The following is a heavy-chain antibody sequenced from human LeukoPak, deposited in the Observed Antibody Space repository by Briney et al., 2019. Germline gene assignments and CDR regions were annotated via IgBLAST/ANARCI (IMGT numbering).Heavy chain of an antibody. D-gene: IGHD3-10*01. J-gene: IGHJ4*02. Sequence: GGSLGLSCAVSGFPFSNHGIHWVRQAPGKGLEGVAVIWSDGGNRYYSDSVKGRLTISRDNSKNAVYLQINSLRAEDTAVYYCARDFGAGDTFFVSWGQGVLVTVSS. CDR2: IWSDGGNR. CDR3: ARDFGAGDTFFVS. V-gene: IGHV3-33*01. CDR1: GFPFSNHG.